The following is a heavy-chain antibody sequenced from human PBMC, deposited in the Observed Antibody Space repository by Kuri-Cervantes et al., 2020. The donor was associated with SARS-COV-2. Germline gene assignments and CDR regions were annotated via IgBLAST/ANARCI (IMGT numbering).Heavy chain of an antibody. CDR2: VNHNGGA. J-gene: IGHJ4*02. D-gene: IGHD4-17*01. V-gene: IGHV4-34*01. Sequence: SQTLSLTCAVYGGSLSGSHWSWIRQSPGKRLEWIGEVNHNGGANYNPSLKSRVTISVDTSKNQFSLKLSSVTAADTAVYYCARLVGINTVTTEAFDYWGQGTLVTVSS. CDR3: ARLVGINTVTTEAFDY. CDR1: GGSLSGSH.